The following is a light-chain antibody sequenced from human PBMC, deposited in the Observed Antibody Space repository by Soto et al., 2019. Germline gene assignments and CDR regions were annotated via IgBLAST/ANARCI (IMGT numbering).Light chain of an antibody. CDR2: AAS. V-gene: IGKV1-12*01. J-gene: IGKJ1*01. CDR3: QQANSFPRT. Sequence: IKMTPSPSPVHAPEGNKVTINCRESQGLTSWLAWYQQQPEKAPKLLISAASCLQSEIPSRFRGSGSATDFPLTIGCLPLEDFATYYGQQANSFPRTFGQVTKVDVK. CDR1: QGLTSW.